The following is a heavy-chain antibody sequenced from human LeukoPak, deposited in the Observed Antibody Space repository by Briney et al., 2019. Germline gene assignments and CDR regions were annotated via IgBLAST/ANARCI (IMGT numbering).Heavy chain of an antibody. CDR2: IRYDGSNK. CDR3: AKDLRAYCGGDCSNDY. Sequence: GGSLRLSCAASGFTFSSYGMHWVRQAPGKGLEWVAFIRYDGSNKYYADSVKGRFTISRDNSKNTLYLQMNSLRAEDTAVYYCAKDLRAYCGGDCSNDYWGQGALVTVSS. J-gene: IGHJ4*02. V-gene: IGHV3-30*02. D-gene: IGHD2-21*02. CDR1: GFTFSSYG.